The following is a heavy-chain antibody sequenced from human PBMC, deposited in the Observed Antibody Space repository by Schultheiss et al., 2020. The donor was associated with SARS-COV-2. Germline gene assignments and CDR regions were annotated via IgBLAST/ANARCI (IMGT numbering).Heavy chain of an antibody. CDR1: GFTFSSYA. J-gene: IGHJ6*03. CDR2: ISSSSSTI. Sequence: GGSLRLSCAASGFTFSSYAMHWVRQAPGKGLEWVSYISSSSSTIYYADSVKGRFTISRDNAKNSLYLQMNSLRAEDTAVYYCASEGHYYYYYMDVWGKGTTVTVSS. CDR3: ASEGHYYYYYMDV. V-gene: IGHV3-48*01.